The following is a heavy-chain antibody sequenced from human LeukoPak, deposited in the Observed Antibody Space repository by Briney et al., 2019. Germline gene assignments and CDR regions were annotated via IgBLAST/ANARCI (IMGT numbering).Heavy chain of an antibody. V-gene: IGHV1-69*06. Sequence: SVKVSCTASGDTFTSYAISWVRQAPGHGLEWMGGIIPITVTANYAQKFKGRVTMTADKSTSTAYMELSSLRSEDTAVYYCAREDIVVVVAATRYSGWFDPWGQGTLVTVSS. CDR3: AREDIVVVVAATRYSGWFDP. D-gene: IGHD2-15*01. CDR1: GDTFTSYA. CDR2: IIPITVTA. J-gene: IGHJ5*02.